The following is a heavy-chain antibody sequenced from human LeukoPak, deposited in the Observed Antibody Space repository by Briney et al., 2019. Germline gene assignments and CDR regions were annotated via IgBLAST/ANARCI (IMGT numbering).Heavy chain of an antibody. D-gene: IGHD3-9*01. CDR1: GFTVSSNY. V-gene: IGHV3-66*01. CDR2: IYSGGST. Sequence: GGSLRLSCAASGFTVSSNYMSWVRQALGKGLEWVSVIYSGGSTYYADSVKGRFTISRDNSKNTLYLQMNSLRAEDTAVYYCASGGLRYFDWLLPSEFDYWGQGTLVTVSS. J-gene: IGHJ4*02. CDR3: ASGGLRYFDWLLPSEFDY.